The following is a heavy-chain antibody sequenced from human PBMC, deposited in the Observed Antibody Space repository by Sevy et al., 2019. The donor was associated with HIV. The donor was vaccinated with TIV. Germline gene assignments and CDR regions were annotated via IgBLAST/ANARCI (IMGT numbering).Heavy chain of an antibody. CDR1: GGSFSGYY. CDR2: INHSGST. Sequence: SETLSLTCAVYGGSFSGYYWSWIRQPPGKGLEWIGEINHSGSTNYNPSLKGRVTISVDTSKNQFSLKLSSVTAADTAVYYCARLAVVVPAAMVYFDYWGQGTLVTVSS. V-gene: IGHV4-34*01. CDR3: ARLAVVVPAAMVYFDY. D-gene: IGHD2-2*01. J-gene: IGHJ4*02.